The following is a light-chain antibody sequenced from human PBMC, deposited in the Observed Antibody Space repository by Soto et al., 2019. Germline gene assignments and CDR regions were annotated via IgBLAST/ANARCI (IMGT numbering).Light chain of an antibody. CDR2: GAS. V-gene: IGKV3-15*01. CDR3: QQYKNWPPIT. J-gene: IGKJ5*01. Sequence: EIVMTQSPATLSVSPGERATLSCRASQSVGSSLACYQQEPGQAPRLLIYGASTRATGIPARFSGSGSGTEFTLTISSLQSEDFAVYFCQQYKNWPPITFGQGTRLEIK. CDR1: QSVGSS.